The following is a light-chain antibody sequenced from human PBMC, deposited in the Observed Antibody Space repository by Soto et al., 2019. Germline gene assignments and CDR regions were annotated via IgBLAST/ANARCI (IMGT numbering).Light chain of an antibody. J-gene: IGKJ2*01. CDR2: DAS. CDR1: QSVSNSY. Sequence: IVLTQSPGTLSLSPGERATLSCRASQSVSNSYLAWYQQKPGQAPRLLIYDASSRATGISDRFSGSGSGTDFTLNISRLEPEDFAVYYCQQYGGSPYTFGQGTKLEIK. CDR3: QQYGGSPYT. V-gene: IGKV3-20*01.